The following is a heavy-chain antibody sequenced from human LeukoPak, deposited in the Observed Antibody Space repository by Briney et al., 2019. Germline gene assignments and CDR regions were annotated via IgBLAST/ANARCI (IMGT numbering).Heavy chain of an antibody. Sequence: GGSLRLSCAGSGFAFGTYAMSWVRQAPGMGLEWGSSISANGQATYYADSVEGRFTISRDNSKSTLYLQLNILRAEDTATYYSARVPYNTILYRLAHWGQGTLVTVSS. D-gene: IGHD3-10*01. CDR3: ARVPYNTILYRLAH. CDR2: ISANGQAT. V-gene: IGHV3-23*01. J-gene: IGHJ4*02. CDR1: GFAFGTYA.